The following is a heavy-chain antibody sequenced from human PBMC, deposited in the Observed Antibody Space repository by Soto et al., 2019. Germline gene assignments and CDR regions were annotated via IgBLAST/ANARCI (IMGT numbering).Heavy chain of an antibody. CDR3: ARWGARITMIVVVPDAFDI. CDR1: GFTFSSYA. V-gene: IGHV3-30-3*01. Sequence: PGGSLRLSCAASGFTFSSYAMHWVRQAPGKGLEWVAVISYDGSNKYYADSVKGRFTISIDNSKNTLYLQMNSLRAEDTAVYYCARWGARITMIVVVPDAFDIWGQGTMVTVSS. CDR2: ISYDGSNK. J-gene: IGHJ3*02. D-gene: IGHD3-22*01.